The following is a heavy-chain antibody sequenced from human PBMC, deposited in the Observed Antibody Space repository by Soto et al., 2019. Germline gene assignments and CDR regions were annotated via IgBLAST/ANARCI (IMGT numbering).Heavy chain of an antibody. CDR3: ARAIAVAGTSPYYFDY. Sequence: PGGSLRLSCAASGFTVSSNYMSWVRQAPGKGLEWVSVIYSGGSTYYADSVKGRFTISRDNSKNTLYLQMNSLRAEDTAVYYCARAIAVAGTSPYYFDYWGQGTLVTVSS. J-gene: IGHJ4*02. CDR1: GFTVSSNY. CDR2: IYSGGST. V-gene: IGHV3-53*01. D-gene: IGHD6-19*01.